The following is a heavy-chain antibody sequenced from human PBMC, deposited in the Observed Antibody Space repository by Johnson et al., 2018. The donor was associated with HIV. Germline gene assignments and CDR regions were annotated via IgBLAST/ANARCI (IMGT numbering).Heavy chain of an antibody. CDR2: ISYDGSKR. Sequence: QVQLVESGGGLAKPAWSPRLSCAASQFTFSRYAMHWVRQAPGKGLEWVAVISYDGSKRYYADSVRGRFTISRDNSKNTLYLQVNGLRVEDTAVFYCASGEDYGGNYGALDIWGQGTMVTVSS. CDR1: QFTFSRYA. J-gene: IGHJ3*02. V-gene: IGHV3-30*01. D-gene: IGHD4-23*01. CDR3: ASGEDYGGNYGALDI.